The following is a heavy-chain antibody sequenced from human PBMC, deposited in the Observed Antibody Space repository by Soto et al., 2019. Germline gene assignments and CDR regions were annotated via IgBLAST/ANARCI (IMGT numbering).Heavy chain of an antibody. Sequence: PGGSLRLSCAASGFTFSSYSMNWVRQAPGKGLEWVSYISSSSSTIYYADSVKGRFTISRDNAKNSLYLQMNSLRDEDTAVYYCARVLRFLEWARAYYYGMDVWGRGTTVTV. V-gene: IGHV3-48*02. CDR1: GFTFSSYS. CDR3: ARVLRFLEWARAYYYGMDV. CDR2: ISSSSSTI. D-gene: IGHD3-3*01. J-gene: IGHJ6*02.